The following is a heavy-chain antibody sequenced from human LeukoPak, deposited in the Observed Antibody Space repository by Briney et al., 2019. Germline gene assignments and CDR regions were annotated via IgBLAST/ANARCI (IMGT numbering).Heavy chain of an antibody. V-gene: IGHV1-18*01. J-gene: IGHJ5*02. CDR2: ISAYNGNT. Sequence: GASVKVSCTASGYTFTSYGISWVRQAPGQGLEWMGWISAYNGNTNYAQKLQGRVTMTTDTSTSTAYMELRSLRSDDTAVYYCARDTPFVVVPAAISWFDPWGQGTLVTVSS. CDR3: ARDTPFVVVPAAISWFDP. D-gene: IGHD2-2*01. CDR1: GYTFTSYG.